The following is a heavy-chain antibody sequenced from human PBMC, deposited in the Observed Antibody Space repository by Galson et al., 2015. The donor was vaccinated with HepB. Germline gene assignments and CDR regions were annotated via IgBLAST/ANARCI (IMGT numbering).Heavy chain of an antibody. J-gene: IGHJ6*02. CDR2: IVVGSGNT. Sequence: SVKVSCKASGFTFTSSAVQWVRQARGQRLEWIGWIVVGSGNTNYAQRFQERVTITRDMSTSTAYMELSSLRSEDTAVYYCAADSILEWLWGTDYYGMDVWGQGTTVTVSS. CDR1: GFTFTSSA. CDR3: AADSILEWLWGTDYYGMDV. V-gene: IGHV1-58*01. D-gene: IGHD3-3*01.